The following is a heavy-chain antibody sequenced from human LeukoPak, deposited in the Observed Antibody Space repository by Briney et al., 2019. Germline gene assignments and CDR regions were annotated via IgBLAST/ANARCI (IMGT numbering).Heavy chain of an antibody. Sequence: PSETLSLTCTVSGYSISSGYYWGWIRQPPGKGLEWIGSIYHSGSTNYNPSLKSRVTISVDTSKNQFSLKLSSVTAADTAVYYCARYNYDFWSGYSKWFDPWGQGTLVTVSS. V-gene: IGHV4-38-2*02. CDR2: IYHSGST. CDR3: ARYNYDFWSGYSKWFDP. D-gene: IGHD3-3*01. J-gene: IGHJ5*02. CDR1: GYSISSGYY.